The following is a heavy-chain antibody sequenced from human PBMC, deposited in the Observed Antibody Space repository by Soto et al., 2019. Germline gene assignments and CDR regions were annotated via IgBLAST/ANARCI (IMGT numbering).Heavy chain of an antibody. Sequence: QVQLVQSGAEVKKPGSLVKVSCKASGGTFSSYTISWVRQAPGQGLEWMGRIIPILGIANYAQKFQGRVTITADKSTSTAYMELSSLRSEDTAVYYCARGVGYFDWYYWGQGTLVTVSS. V-gene: IGHV1-69*02. D-gene: IGHD3-9*01. CDR2: IIPILGIA. CDR3: ARGVGYFDWYY. J-gene: IGHJ4*02. CDR1: GGTFSSYT.